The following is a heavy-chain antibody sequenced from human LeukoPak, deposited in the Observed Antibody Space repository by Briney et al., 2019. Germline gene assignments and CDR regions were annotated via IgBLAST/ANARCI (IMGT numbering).Heavy chain of an antibody. D-gene: IGHD1-7*01. CDR2: MNPNSGNT. Sequence: ASVKVSCKASGYTFTSYDINWVRQATGQGLEWMGWMNPNSGNTGYAQKFQGRVTMTRDTSISTAYMELSSLRPEDTAVYYRAREELEPWSPWAPTRGMDVWGQGTTVSVSS. V-gene: IGHV1-8*01. CDR3: AREELEPWSPWAPTRGMDV. CDR1: GYTFTSYD. J-gene: IGHJ6*02.